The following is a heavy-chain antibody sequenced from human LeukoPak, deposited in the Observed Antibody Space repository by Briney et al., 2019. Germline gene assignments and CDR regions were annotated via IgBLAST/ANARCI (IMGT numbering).Heavy chain of an antibody. V-gene: IGHV4-30-2*01. J-gene: IGHJ4*02. CDR2: IYHSGST. Sequence: PSETLSLTCTVSGGSISSGGYYWSWIRQPPGKGLEWIGYIYHSGSTYYNPSLKSRVTISVDRSKNQFSLKLSSVTAADTAVYYCARVGDYIPLIDYWGQGTLVTVSS. CDR1: GGSISSGGYY. D-gene: IGHD4-17*01. CDR3: ARVGDYIPLIDY.